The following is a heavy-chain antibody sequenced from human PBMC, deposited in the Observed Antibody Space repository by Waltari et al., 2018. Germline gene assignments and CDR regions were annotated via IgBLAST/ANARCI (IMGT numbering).Heavy chain of an antibody. CDR3: ARGSVGATPRFGY. CDR2: INAGNGNT. D-gene: IGHD1-26*01. Sequence: QVQLVQSGAEVKKPGASVKVSCKASGYTFTSYDMHWVRQAPGQRLEWMGWINAGNGNTKYSQKFQGRVTITRDTSASTAYMELSSLRSEDTAVYYCARGSVGATPRFGYWGQGTLVTVSS. V-gene: IGHV1-3*01. J-gene: IGHJ4*02. CDR1: GYTFTSYD.